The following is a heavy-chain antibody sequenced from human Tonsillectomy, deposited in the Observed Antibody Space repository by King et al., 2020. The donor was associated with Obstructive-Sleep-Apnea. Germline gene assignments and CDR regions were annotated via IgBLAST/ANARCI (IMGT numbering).Heavy chain of an antibody. D-gene: IGHD6-19*01. J-gene: IGHJ4*02. CDR2: IYPCDSDT. Sequence: VQLVESGAEVKKPGESLKISCKGSGYSFTSYWIGWVRQMPGKGLEWMGIIYPCDSDTRYSPSFQGQVTIPAAKSISPAYLQGGSLKASDTAMYYCARLVGGIAVAGTPYYFDYWGQGTLVTVSS. CDR3: ARLVGGIAVAGTPYYFDY. V-gene: IGHV5-51*01. CDR1: GYSFTSYW.